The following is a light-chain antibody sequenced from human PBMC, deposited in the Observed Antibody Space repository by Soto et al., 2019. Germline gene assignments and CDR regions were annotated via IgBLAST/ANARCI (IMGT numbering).Light chain of an antibody. J-gene: IGLJ1*01. CDR3: NSYTSSNTRV. CDR1: SSDVGGYNS. V-gene: IGLV2-14*03. Sequence: QSVLTQPASVYGSTGQSITISCTGTSSDVGGYNSVSWYQQHPGKAPKLMIYDVSNRPSGVSDRFSGSKSGNSASLTISGLQAEDEADYYCNSYTSSNTRVFGTGTKVTVL. CDR2: DVS.